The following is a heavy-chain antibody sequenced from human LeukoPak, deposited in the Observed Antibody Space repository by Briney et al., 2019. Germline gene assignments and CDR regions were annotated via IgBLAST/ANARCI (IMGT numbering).Heavy chain of an antibody. CDR1: GFHLCYYR. J-gene: IGHJ4*02. V-gene: IGHV3-21*01. CDR3: VRLRRNSDRSGYYYFYTY. D-gene: IGHD3-22*01. Sequence: GESLRHSCSASGFHLCYYRITWVPQAPGKGLGWVSSINPTSTTIYYADAVKGRFTISRDNAKSSLYLQMNSLRAEDTARYYCVRLRRNSDRSGYYYFYTYWGQGIQVTVSS. CDR2: INPTSTTI.